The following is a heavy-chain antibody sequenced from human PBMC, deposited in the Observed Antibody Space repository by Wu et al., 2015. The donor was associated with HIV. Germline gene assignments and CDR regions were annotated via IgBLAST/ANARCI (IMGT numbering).Heavy chain of an antibody. D-gene: IGHD5-18*01. J-gene: IGHJ6*03. V-gene: IGHV1-69*12. CDR2: IIPIFGTA. Sequence: QVQLVQSGAEVKKPGSSVKVSCKASGGTFSSYAISWVRQAPGQGLEWMGEIIPIFGTANYAQKFQGRVTITADESTSTAYMELSSLRSEDTAVYYCARGLVYSYDYYYYHMDVWGQRDHGHRLL. CDR1: GGTFSSYA. CDR3: ARGLVYSYDYYYYHMDV.